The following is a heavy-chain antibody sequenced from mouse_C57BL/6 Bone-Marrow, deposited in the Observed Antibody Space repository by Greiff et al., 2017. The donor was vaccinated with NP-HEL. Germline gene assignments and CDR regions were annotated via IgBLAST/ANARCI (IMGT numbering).Heavy chain of an antibody. CDR3: AREIHYAWFAY. D-gene: IGHD1-1*02. CDR2: IDPSDSYT. Sequence: QVQLQQPGAELVKPGASVKLSCKASGYTFTSYWMQWVKQRPGQGLEWIGEIDPSDSYTNYNQKFKGKATLTVDTSSSTAYMQLSSLTSEDSAVYYCAREIHYAWFAYWGQGTLVTVSA. J-gene: IGHJ3*01. V-gene: IGHV1-50*01. CDR1: GYTFTSYW.